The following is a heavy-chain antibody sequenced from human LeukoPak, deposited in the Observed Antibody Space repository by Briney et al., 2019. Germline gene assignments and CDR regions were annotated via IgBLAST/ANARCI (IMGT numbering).Heavy chain of an antibody. CDR3: AREAQYSSSWYRGGYYYYYMDV. V-gene: IGHV7-4-1*02. CDR1: GYTFTSYA. D-gene: IGHD6-13*01. J-gene: IGHJ6*03. Sequence: GASVKVSCKASGYTFTSYAMNWVRQAPGQGLEWMGWINTNTGNPTYAQGFTGRFVFSLDTSVSTAYLQISSLKAEDTAVYYCAREAQYSSSWYRGGYYYYYMDVWGKGTTVTVSS. CDR2: INTNTGNP.